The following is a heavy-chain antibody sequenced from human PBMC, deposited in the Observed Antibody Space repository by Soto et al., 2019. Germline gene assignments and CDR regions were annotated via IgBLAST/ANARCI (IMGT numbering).Heavy chain of an antibody. D-gene: IGHD2-2*01. CDR3: AKDLEGYCSSTSCYTYFGLDV. Sequence: SLRLSCAASGFTFSSYVMYWVRQAPGKGLEWVAVISYDGSNKYYADSVKGRFTISRDNSKHTLFLQMNSLRPEDTAVYYCAKDLEGYCSSTSCYTYFGLDVWGQGTTVTVSS. CDR1: GFTFSSYV. J-gene: IGHJ6*02. CDR2: ISYDGSNK. V-gene: IGHV3-30*18.